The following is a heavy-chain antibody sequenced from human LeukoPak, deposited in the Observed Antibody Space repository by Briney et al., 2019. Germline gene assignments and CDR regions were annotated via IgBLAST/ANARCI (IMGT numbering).Heavy chain of an antibody. J-gene: IGHJ4*02. Sequence: GGSLRLSCAASGFTVSSNYMSWVRQAPGKGLEWVSVIYSGGSTYYADSVKGRFTISRDNSKNTLYLQMNSLRPEDTAVYYCAKDLDSSGWALKPDYWGQGTLVTVSS. CDR3: AKDLDSSGWALKPDY. CDR1: GFTVSSNY. V-gene: IGHV3-53*05. CDR2: IYSGGST. D-gene: IGHD6-25*01.